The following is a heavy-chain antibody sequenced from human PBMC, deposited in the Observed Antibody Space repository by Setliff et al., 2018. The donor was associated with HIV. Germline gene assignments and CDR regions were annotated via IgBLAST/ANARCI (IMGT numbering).Heavy chain of an antibody. CDR1: GGSISSGHYY. CDR2: IYSSGST. V-gene: IGHV4-61*09. Sequence: PSETLSLTCTVSGGSISSGHYYWSWIRQPAGKGLEWIGHIYSSGSTNYNPSLKSRVTISVDTSRNQFSPKLSSVTAADTAVYYCAKQYCGGDCYSDSYYYMDVWGKGTTVTVSS. J-gene: IGHJ6*03. D-gene: IGHD2-21*01. CDR3: AKQYCGGDCYSDSYYYMDV.